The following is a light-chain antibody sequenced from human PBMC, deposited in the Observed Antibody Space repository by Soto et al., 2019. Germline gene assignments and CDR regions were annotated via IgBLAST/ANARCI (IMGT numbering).Light chain of an antibody. CDR3: TSFTTLSTWV. CDR2: EVS. J-gene: IGLJ3*02. V-gene: IGLV2-14*01. CDR1: SSDVGGYNY. Sequence: QSVLTQPASVSGSPGQSITISCTGTSSDVGGYNYVSWFQQHPGKAPKLKIYEVSNRPSGVSNRFSGSKSGNTASLTISELQAEGGADYHRTSFTTLSTWVFGGGTKVTVL.